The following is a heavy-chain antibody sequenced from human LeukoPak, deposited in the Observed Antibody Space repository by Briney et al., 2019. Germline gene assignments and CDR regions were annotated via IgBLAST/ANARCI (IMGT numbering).Heavy chain of an antibody. Sequence: SETLSLTCTASGGSISSSSYYWGWIRQPPGKGLEWIGSIYYSGSTYYNPSLKSRVTISVDTSKNQFSLKLSSVTAADTAVYYCARHSGPHSSSWYWFDPWGQGTLVTVSS. J-gene: IGHJ5*02. CDR2: IYYSGST. CDR3: ARHSGPHSSSWYWFDP. CDR1: GGSISSSSYY. D-gene: IGHD6-13*01. V-gene: IGHV4-39*01.